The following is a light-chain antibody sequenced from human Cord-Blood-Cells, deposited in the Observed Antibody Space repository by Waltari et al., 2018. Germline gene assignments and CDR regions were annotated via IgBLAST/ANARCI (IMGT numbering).Light chain of an antibody. V-gene: IGLV2-14*03. CDR3: SSYTSSSTRV. J-gene: IGLJ3*02. CDR1: SSDVAGYNF. CDR2: DVS. Sequence: HSALTQPASVSGSPRQSIPLPCTATSSDVAGYNFVSWYQQHPGKAPKLMIYDVSNRPSGVSNRFSGSKSGNTASLTISGLQAEDEADYYCSSYTSSSTRVVGGGTKLTVL.